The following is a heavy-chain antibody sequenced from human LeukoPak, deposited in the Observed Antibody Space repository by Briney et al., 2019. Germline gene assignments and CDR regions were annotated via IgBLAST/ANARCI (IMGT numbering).Heavy chain of an antibody. CDR2: IYYSGST. D-gene: IGHD4-17*01. Sequence: SETLSLTCTVSGGSISSYYWSWIRQPPGRGLEWIGYIYYSGSTNYNPSLKSRVTISVDTSKNQFSLKLSSVTAADTAVYYCARSDYGDYYDAFDIWGQGTMVTVSS. CDR1: GGSISSYY. J-gene: IGHJ3*02. V-gene: IGHV4-59*01. CDR3: ARSDYGDYYDAFDI.